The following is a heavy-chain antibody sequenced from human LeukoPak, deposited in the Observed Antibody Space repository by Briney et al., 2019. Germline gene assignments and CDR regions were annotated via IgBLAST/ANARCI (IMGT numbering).Heavy chain of an antibody. CDR1: GYTFTSYY. V-gene: IGHV1-46*01. CDR3: ATRKQIYYYGSGEGYYFDY. CDR2: INPSGGST. Sequence: ASVKVSCKASGYTFTSYYMHWVRQAPGQGLEWMGIINPSGGSTSYAQKFQGRVTMTEDTSTDTAYMELSSLRSEDTAVYYCATRKQIYYYGSGEGYYFDYWGQGTLVTVSS. J-gene: IGHJ4*02. D-gene: IGHD3-10*01.